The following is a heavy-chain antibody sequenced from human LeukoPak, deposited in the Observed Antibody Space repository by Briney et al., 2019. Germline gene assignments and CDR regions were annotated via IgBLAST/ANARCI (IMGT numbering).Heavy chain of an antibody. Sequence: GGSLRLSCAASGFTFSSYAMHWVRQAPGKGLEYVSAISSNGGSTYYANSVKGRFTISRDNAKNSLYLQMNSLRAEDTAVYYCARDSTIFGVVANDYWGQGTLVTVSS. J-gene: IGHJ4*02. CDR2: ISSNGGST. CDR3: ARDSTIFGVVANDY. V-gene: IGHV3-64*01. CDR1: GFTFSSYA. D-gene: IGHD3-3*01.